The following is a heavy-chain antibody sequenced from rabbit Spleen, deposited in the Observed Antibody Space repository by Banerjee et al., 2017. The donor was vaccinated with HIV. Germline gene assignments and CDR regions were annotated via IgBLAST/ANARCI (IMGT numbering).Heavy chain of an antibody. J-gene: IGHJ6*01. CDR2: IAGSSSGFT. CDR1: GVSFSGSSY. Sequence: QEQLEESGGDLVKPGASLTLTCIASGVSFSGSSYMCWVRQAPGKGLEWIACIAGSSSGFTYSATWAKGRFTISKTSSTTVTLQMTSLTAADTATYFCARYFGTEYVGAGDAPYYGMDLWGPGTLVTVS. D-gene: IGHD2-1*01. CDR3: ARYFGTEYVGAGDAPYYGMDL. V-gene: IGHV1S45*01.